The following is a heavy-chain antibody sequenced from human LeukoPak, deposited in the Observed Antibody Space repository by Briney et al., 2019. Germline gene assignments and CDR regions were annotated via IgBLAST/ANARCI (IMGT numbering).Heavy chain of an antibody. CDR3: ARDRGDSSGTAWTLDGMDV. V-gene: IGHV3-48*02. CDR2: ISSSSTI. J-gene: IGHJ6*02. CDR1: GFTFSSYA. D-gene: IGHD3-22*01. Sequence: GGSLRLSCAASGFTFSSYAMSWVRQAPGKGLEWVSYISSSSTIYYADSVKGRFTISRDNAKNSLYLQMNSLRDEDTAVYYCARDRGDSSGTAWTLDGMDVWGQGTTVTVSS.